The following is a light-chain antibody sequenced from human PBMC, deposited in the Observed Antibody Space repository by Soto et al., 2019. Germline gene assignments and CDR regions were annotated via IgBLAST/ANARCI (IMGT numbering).Light chain of an antibody. CDR1: QSVSSN. CDR2: GAS. Sequence: LSVSPGERATLSCRASQSVSSNLAWYQQKPGQAPRLLIYGASTRATGIPARFSGSGSGTEFTLTISSLQSEDFAVYYCQQYDNWPPYTFGQGTKLEIK. J-gene: IGKJ2*01. CDR3: QQYDNWPPYT. V-gene: IGKV3-15*01.